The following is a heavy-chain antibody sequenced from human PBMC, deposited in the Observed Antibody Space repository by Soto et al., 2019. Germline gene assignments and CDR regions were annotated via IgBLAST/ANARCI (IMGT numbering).Heavy chain of an antibody. J-gene: IGHJ4*02. CDR1: GGSISSDY. CDR2: IYYSGST. CDR3: ATMGGGSGDYIFHY. D-gene: IGHD4-17*01. Sequence: QVQLQESGPGLVKPSETLSLTCTVSGGSISSDYWSWIRQPPGKGLEWIGYIYYSGSTKSNPSLKSRVTISVDTSKNQFSLKLSSVTAADTAVYYCATMGGGSGDYIFHYWGQGTLVTVSP. V-gene: IGHV4-59*01.